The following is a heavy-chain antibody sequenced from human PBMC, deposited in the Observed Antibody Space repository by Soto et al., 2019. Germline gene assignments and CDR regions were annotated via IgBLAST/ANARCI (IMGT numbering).Heavy chain of an antibody. J-gene: IGHJ4*02. CDR2: ITASGDDT. Sequence: EVQLLESGGGLVQPGGSLRLSCAASGFTFSNYGMSWVRQAPGRGLEWVSAITASGDDTHYADSVKGRFTISRDNPKNALYLQMISLRVEDAAVYYCAKPDLSVVVVAAIGNWGRGTLVTVSS. CDR3: AKPDLSVVVVAAIGN. V-gene: IGHV3-23*01. D-gene: IGHD2-15*01. CDR1: GFTFSNYG.